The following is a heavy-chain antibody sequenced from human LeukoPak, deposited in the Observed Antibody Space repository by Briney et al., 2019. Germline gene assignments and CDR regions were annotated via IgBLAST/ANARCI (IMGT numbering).Heavy chain of an antibody. Sequence: PGGSLRLSCAAYGFTFSSYSMNWVRQAPGKGLEWVSSISSSSSYIYYADSVKGRFTISRDNAKNSLYLQMNSLRAEDTAVYYCARDREYYYDSSGFQHWGQGTLVTVSS. CDR3: ARDREYYYDSSGFQH. D-gene: IGHD3-22*01. CDR2: ISSSSSYI. J-gene: IGHJ1*01. V-gene: IGHV3-21*01. CDR1: GFTFSSYS.